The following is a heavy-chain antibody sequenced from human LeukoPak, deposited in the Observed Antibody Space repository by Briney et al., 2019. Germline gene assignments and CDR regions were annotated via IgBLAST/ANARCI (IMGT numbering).Heavy chain of an antibody. CDR3: TTGLVGTNIY. Sequence: GGSLRLSCAASGFTLADAWMYWVRQAPGKGLECLARVKRKFEGEATEYAAPVKGRFIISRDDSANMLHLQMSGLKAEETAVYFCTTGLVGTNIYWGQGTLVTVSS. D-gene: IGHD1-26*01. J-gene: IGHJ4*02. V-gene: IGHV3-15*01. CDR2: VKRKFEGEAT. CDR1: GFTLADAW.